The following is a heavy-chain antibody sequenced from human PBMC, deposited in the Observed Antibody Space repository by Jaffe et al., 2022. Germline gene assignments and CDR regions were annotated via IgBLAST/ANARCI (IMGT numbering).Heavy chain of an antibody. CDR3: TRDTGQRPLQFGY. D-gene: IGHD3-16*01. V-gene: IGHV3-49*04. CDR2: IRSKAYGGTT. Sequence: EVQLVESGGGLVQPGRSLRLSCTASGFTFGDYAMSWVRQAPGKGLEWVGFIRSKAYGGTTEYAASVKGRFTISRDDSKSIAYLQMNSLKTEDTAVYYCTRDTGQRPLQFGYWGQGTLVTVSS. J-gene: IGHJ4*02. CDR1: GFTFGDYA.